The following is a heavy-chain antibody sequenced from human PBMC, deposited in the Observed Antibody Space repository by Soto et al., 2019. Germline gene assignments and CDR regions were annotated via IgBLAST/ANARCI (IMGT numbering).Heavy chain of an antibody. J-gene: IGHJ4*02. CDR1: VFTFSGSA. Sequence: EVQLVESGGGLVQPGGSLKLSCAASVFTFSGSAMHWVRQASGKGLEWVGRIRSKANSYATAYAASVKGRFTISRDDSKNTAYLQMNSLKTEDTAVYYCTRHPHSGSYYSVWGQGTLVTVSS. CDR2: IRSKANSYAT. V-gene: IGHV3-73*02. CDR3: TRHPHSGSYYSV. D-gene: IGHD1-26*01.